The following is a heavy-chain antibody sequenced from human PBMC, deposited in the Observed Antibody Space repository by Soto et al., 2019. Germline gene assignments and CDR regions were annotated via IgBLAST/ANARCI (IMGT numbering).Heavy chain of an antibody. V-gene: IGHV1-3*01. CDR1: GYTFTSYA. J-gene: IGHJ5*02. CDR2: INAGNGNT. Sequence: GASVKVSCKASGYTFTSYAMHWVRQAPGQRLEWMGWINAGNGNTKYSQKFQGRVTITRDASASTAYMELSSLRSEDTAVYYCARDQRGSTNWFGPWGQGTLVTVSS. CDR3: ARDQRGSTNWFGP. D-gene: IGHD2-2*01.